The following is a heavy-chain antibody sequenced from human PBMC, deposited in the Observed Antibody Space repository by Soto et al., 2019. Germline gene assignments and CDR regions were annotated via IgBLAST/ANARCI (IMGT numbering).Heavy chain of an antibody. CDR1: GFTLNSYG. D-gene: IGHD2-2*01. CDR3: AKTYRTFSDYFDS. J-gene: IGHJ4*01. V-gene: IGHV3-30*18. CDR2: MSSDGSDK. Sequence: QVQLVESGGGLVQPGRSLRLSCEVSGFTLNSYGMHWVRQAPGMGLEWVASMSSDGSDKHYADSVKGRFTISRDTSKNTLYLQMDSLIPEDTALYFCAKTYRTFSDYFDSWGHGTLVGASS.